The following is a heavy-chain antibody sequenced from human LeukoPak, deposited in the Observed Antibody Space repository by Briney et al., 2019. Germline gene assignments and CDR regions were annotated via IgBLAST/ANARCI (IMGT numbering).Heavy chain of an antibody. V-gene: IGHV3-43*02. D-gene: IGHD3-10*01. CDR1: GFTFDDYA. Sequence: PGGSLRLSCAASGFTFDDYAMHWVRQAPGKGLEWVSLISGDGGSTYYADSVKGRFTISRDNSKNSPYLQMNSLRTEDTALYYCAKDMRYYGSGPVDYWGQGTLVTVSS. CDR3: AKDMRYYGSGPVDY. J-gene: IGHJ4*02. CDR2: ISGDGGST.